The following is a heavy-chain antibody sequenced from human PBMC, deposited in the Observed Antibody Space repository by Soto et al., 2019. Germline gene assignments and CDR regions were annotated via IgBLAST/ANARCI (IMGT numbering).Heavy chain of an antibody. CDR3: ARQVGFYWYFDL. CDR1: GFTVSSSY. CDR2: IYREGNT. D-gene: IGHD1-26*01. J-gene: IGHJ2*01. Sequence: EVPLVESGGGLVQPGGSLRLSCAASGFTVSSSYMGWVRQAPGKGLEWLSAIYREGNTYYADSVKGRFTIYRDNSKDTLYLQMNSLRADDTAIYYCARQVGFYWYFDLWGRGTLVTVSS. V-gene: IGHV3-66*04.